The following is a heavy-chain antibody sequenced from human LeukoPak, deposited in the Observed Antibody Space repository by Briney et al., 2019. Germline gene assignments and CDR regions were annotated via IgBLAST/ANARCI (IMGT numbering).Heavy chain of an antibody. CDR1: GDSCTSYW. D-gene: IGHD1-1*01. CDR3: ARFRRAGTTHFDY. Sequence: GASLQISCKGSGDSCTSYWIGWVRPVPGKGLEWMGIIYPGDSDTRYSPSFQGQVTISADKSISTAYLQWSSLKASDTAMYYCARFRRAGTTHFDYWGQGTLVTVSS. J-gene: IGHJ4*02. CDR2: IYPGDSDT. V-gene: IGHV5-51*01.